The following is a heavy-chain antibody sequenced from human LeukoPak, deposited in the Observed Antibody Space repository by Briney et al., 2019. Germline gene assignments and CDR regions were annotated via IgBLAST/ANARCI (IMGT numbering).Heavy chain of an antibody. J-gene: IGHJ5*02. CDR1: GFTFSSYG. Sequence: GGSLRLSCAASGFTFSSYGMSWVRQAPGKGLEWVSAVSGSGGRTYYADSAKGRVTTSRDNSKNTLYLQMTSLRAEDTAVYYCAKRIRVNWFDPWGQGTLVTVSS. CDR3: AKRIRVNWFDP. V-gene: IGHV3-23*01. CDR2: VSGSGGRT.